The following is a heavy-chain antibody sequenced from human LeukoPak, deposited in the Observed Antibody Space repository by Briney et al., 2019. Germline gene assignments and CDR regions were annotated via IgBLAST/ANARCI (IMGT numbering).Heavy chain of an antibody. Sequence: ASVKVSCKASGYTFTSYALNWVRQAPGQGLEWMGGIIPIFGTANYAQKFQGRVTITADESTSTAYMELSSLRSEDTAVYYCARIRDPIVVVPAALDDWGQGTLVTVSS. CDR3: ARIRDPIVVVPAALDD. D-gene: IGHD2-2*01. CDR2: IIPIFGTA. CDR1: GYTFTSYA. V-gene: IGHV1-69*13. J-gene: IGHJ4*02.